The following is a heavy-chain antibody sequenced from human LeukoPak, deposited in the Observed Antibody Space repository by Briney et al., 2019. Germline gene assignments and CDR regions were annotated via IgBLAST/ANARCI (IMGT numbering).Heavy chain of an antibody. V-gene: IGHV3-21*01. J-gene: IGHJ4*02. CDR1: GFSLSTYY. D-gene: IGHD1-14*01. CDR2: ISSSSIYI. Sequence: PGGSLRLSCAASGFSLSTYYVNWVRQAPGRGRGWVTGISSSSIYIYYSDSVRGRFANSRDNAKNSLYLQMNSLRAEDTAVYYCVRENHGSFDYWGQGSLVTVSS. CDR3: VRENHGSFDY.